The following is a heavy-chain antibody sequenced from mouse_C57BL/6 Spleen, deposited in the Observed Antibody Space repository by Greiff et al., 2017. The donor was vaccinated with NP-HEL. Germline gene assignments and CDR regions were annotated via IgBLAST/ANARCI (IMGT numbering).Heavy chain of an antibody. J-gene: IGHJ1*03. CDR3: ARCDYDAPLYWYFDV. CDR2: IYPGSGST. Sequence: VQLQQPGAELVKPGASVKMSCKASGYTFTSYWITWVKQRPGQGLEWIGDIYPGSGSTNYNEKFKSKATLTVDTSSSTAYMQLSSLTSEDSAVYYCARCDYDAPLYWYFDVWGTGTTVTVSS. V-gene: IGHV1-55*01. CDR1: GYTFTSYW. D-gene: IGHD2-4*01.